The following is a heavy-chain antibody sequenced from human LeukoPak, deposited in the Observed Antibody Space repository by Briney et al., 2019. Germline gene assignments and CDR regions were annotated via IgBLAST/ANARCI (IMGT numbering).Heavy chain of an antibody. CDR1: GFTFSSYS. CDR2: ISSSSSTI. Sequence: GALRLSCAASGFTFSSYSMNWVRQAPGKGLEWVSYISSSSSTIYYADSVKGRFTISRDNAKNSLYLQMNSLRAEDTAVYYCARRAYGKNYYYYYYMDVWGKGTTVTVSS. D-gene: IGHD3-10*01. J-gene: IGHJ6*03. V-gene: IGHV3-48*01. CDR3: ARRAYGKNYYYYYYMDV.